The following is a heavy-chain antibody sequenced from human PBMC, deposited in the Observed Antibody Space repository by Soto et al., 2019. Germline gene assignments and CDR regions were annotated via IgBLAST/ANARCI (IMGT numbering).Heavy chain of an antibody. Sequence: ASVKVSCKASGYTFTSYGISWVRQAPGQGLEWKGWISAYNGNTNYAQKLQGRVTMTTDTSTSTAYMELRSLRSDDTAVYYCARVSPVVPAAGNNYWGQGTLVTVSS. V-gene: IGHV1-18*01. D-gene: IGHD2-2*01. CDR3: ARVSPVVPAAGNNY. CDR2: ISAYNGNT. CDR1: GYTFTSYG. J-gene: IGHJ4*02.